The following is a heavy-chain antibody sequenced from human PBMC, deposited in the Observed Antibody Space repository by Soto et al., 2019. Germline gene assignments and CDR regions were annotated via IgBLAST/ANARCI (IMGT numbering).Heavy chain of an antibody. D-gene: IGHD6-19*01. CDR3: ARKSIAVAGQVNWFDP. CDR2: IIPIFGTA. Sequence: SVKVSCKASGGTFSSYSISWVRQAPGQGLEWMGGIIPIFGTANYAQKFQGRVTITADESTSTAYMELSSLRSEDTAVYYCARKSIAVAGQVNWFDPWGQGTLVTVSS. V-gene: IGHV1-69*13. J-gene: IGHJ5*02. CDR1: GGTFSSYS.